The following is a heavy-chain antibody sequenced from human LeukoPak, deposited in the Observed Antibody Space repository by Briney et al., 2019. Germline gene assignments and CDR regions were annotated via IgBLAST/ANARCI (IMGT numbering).Heavy chain of an antibody. CDR1: GYSFTSYW. V-gene: IGHV5-51*01. CDR2: IYPGDSDT. Sequence: GESLQISCKGSGYSFTSYWIGWVRQMPGKGLEWKGIIYPGDSDTRYSPSFQGQVTISADKSISTAYLQWSSLKASDTAMYYCARATTYDFWSGPTGRFDPWGQGTLVTVSS. J-gene: IGHJ5*02. D-gene: IGHD3-3*01. CDR3: ARATTYDFWSGPTGRFDP.